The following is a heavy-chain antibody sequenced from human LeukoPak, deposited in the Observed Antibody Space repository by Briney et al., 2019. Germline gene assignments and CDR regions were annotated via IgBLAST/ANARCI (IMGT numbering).Heavy chain of an antibody. J-gene: IGHJ4*02. D-gene: IGHD4-11*01. CDR2: ITSSGSTI. CDR1: GFTFSSYE. CDR3: VREAPPQSSLYYFDY. V-gene: IGHV3-48*03. Sequence: GGSLRVSCAASGFTFSSYEMNWVRQAPGKGLEWVSYITSSGSTIYYADSVKGRFTISRDNAKNSLYLQMNSLTAEDTAVYYCVREAPPQSSLYYFDYWGQGTLVTVSS.